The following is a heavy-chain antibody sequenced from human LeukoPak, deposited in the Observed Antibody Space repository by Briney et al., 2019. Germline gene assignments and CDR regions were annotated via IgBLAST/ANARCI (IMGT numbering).Heavy chain of an antibody. CDR1: GFPFSGYG. D-gene: IGHD2-2*01. CDR2: TWSDGSNK. V-gene: IGHV3-33*01. Sequence: GGSLRLSCVASGFPFSGYGMHWVRQAPGKGLEWVAVTWSDGSNKFYADSVKGRFTISRDNSKNTLYLQMNSLRAEDTAVYYCARESPVVPSASDAFDIWGQGTMVTVSS. CDR3: ARESPVVPSASDAFDI. J-gene: IGHJ3*02.